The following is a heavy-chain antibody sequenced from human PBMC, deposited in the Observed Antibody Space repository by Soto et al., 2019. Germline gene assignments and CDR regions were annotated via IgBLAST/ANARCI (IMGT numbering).Heavy chain of an antibody. CDR1: GGSISSSSYY. CDR2: IYYSGST. D-gene: IGHD5-12*01. V-gene: IGHV4-39*01. Sequence: SETLSLTCTVSGGSISSSSYYWGWIRQPPGKGLEWIGSIYYSGSTYYNPSLKSRVTISVDTSKNQFSLKLSSVTAADTAVYYCARHPTRARWLQPRSPHFDYWGQGTLVNVSS. J-gene: IGHJ4*02. CDR3: ARHPTRARWLQPRSPHFDY.